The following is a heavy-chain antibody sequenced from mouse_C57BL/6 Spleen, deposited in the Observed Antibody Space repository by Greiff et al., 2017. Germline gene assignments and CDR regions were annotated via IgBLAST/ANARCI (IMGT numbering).Heavy chain of an antibody. Sequence: VMLVESGPGLVQPSQSLSITCTVSGFSLTSYGVHWVRQSPGKGLEWLGVIWRGGSTDYNAAFMSRLSITKDNSKSQVFFKMNSLQADDTAIYYCAKRSYYGNPDYAMDYWGQGTSVTVSS. V-gene: IGHV2-5*01. CDR1: GFSLTSYG. CDR3: AKRSYYGNPDYAMDY. D-gene: IGHD2-10*01. CDR2: IWRGGST. J-gene: IGHJ4*01.